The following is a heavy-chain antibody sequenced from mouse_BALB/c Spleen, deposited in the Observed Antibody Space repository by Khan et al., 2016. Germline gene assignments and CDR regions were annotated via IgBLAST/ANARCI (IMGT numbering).Heavy chain of an antibody. CDR1: GYAFTNYL. Sequence: QVQLQQSGAELVRPGTSVKMSCKASGYAFTNYLIEWIKQRPGQGLEWIGVINPGSGGTNYNEKFKDMATLTADKSSSTAYMQLSSLTSDDSAVYFCARSYYGYGFAYWGQGTLVTVSA. D-gene: IGHD1-2*01. J-gene: IGHJ3*01. CDR3: ARSYYGYGFAY. CDR2: INPGSGGT. V-gene: IGHV1-54*01.